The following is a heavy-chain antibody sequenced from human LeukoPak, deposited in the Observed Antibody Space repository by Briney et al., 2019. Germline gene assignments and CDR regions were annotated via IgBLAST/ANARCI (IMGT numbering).Heavy chain of an antibody. D-gene: IGHD2-2*01. V-gene: IGHV3-20*04. CDR2: INWNGGST. Sequence: GGSLRLSCTASGFAFDDHGMSWVRQVPGKGLEWVSGINWNGGSTGYADPLRGRFTISRDNAKNSLYLQMDSLRAEETALYYCARAPITSPFYFDYWGQGTLVTVSS. J-gene: IGHJ4*02. CDR3: ARAPITSPFYFDY. CDR1: GFAFDDHG.